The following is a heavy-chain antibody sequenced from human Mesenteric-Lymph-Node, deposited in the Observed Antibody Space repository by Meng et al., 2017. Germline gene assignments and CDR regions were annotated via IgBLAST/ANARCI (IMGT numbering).Heavy chain of an antibody. CDR2: ISGSGGST. J-gene: IGHJ1*01. CDR1: GFAFGIYA. V-gene: IGHV3-23*04. Sequence: QGGGVGGGWVNPGGPLSHSCAASGFAFGIYAMGWVRQAPGKGLEWVSAISGSGGSTYYADSVKGRFTISRDNSKNTLYLQMNSLRAEDTAVYYCAKVSWNDRGWHWGQGTLVTVSS. CDR3: AKVSWNDRGWH. D-gene: IGHD1-1*01.